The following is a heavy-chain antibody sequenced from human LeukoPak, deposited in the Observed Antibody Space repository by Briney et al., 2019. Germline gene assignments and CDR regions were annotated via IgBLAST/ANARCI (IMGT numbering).Heavy chain of an antibody. CDR3: ARDRGSVVPAFSFDP. Sequence: GGSLRLSCAASGFTFSSYSMNWVRQAPGKGLEWVSSISSSSSYIYYADSVKGRFTISRENAKNSLYLQMNSLRAEDTAVYYCARDRGSVVPAFSFDPWGQGTLVTVSS. D-gene: IGHD2-2*01. CDR2: ISSSSSYI. V-gene: IGHV3-21*01. CDR1: GFTFSSYS. J-gene: IGHJ5*02.